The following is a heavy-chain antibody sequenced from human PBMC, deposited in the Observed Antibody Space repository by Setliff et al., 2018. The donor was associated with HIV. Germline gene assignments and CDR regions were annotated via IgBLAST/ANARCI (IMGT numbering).Heavy chain of an antibody. CDR2: IHYSGAT. CDR1: GGSFSGYY. Sequence: LSLTCAVYGGSFSGYYWSWIRQPPGKGLEWIGYIHYSGATNYNPSLKSRVTISLDTSRTQFSLRLSSVTAADTAVYYCARHSPNVGVRGDAFDIWGQGTVVTVS. J-gene: IGHJ3*02. D-gene: IGHD2-8*01. V-gene: IGHV4-59*08. CDR3: ARHSPNVGVRGDAFDI.